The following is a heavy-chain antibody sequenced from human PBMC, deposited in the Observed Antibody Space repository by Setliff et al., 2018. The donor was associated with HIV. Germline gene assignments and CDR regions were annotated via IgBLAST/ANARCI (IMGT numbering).Heavy chain of an antibody. D-gene: IGHD2-8*02. J-gene: IGHJ4*02. CDR1: GVSISGHF. Sequence: KPSETLSLTCFVSGVSISGHFWGWIRQPPGKGLEWIGYIYTSGTTEYNPSLDSRVTISVDTSRDQFSLNLRSVTAADTALYFCARLIHTGLLYFDYWGLGMLVTV. CDR3: ARLIHTGLLYFDY. CDR2: IYTSGTT. V-gene: IGHV4-4*09.